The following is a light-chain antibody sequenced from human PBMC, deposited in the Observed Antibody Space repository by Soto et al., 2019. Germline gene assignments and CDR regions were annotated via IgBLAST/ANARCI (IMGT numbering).Light chain of an antibody. CDR3: GSFTSSNPHV. CDR2: EVN. CDR1: SSDFGNYNL. Sequence: QSALTQPASVSGSPGQSITISCTGTSSDFGNYNLVSWYQQHPGKVPKLILFEVNKRPSGVSGRFSGSKSGNTASLTISGLQAEDEADYYCGSFTSSNPHVFGTGTKLTVL. V-gene: IGLV2-23*02. J-gene: IGLJ1*01.